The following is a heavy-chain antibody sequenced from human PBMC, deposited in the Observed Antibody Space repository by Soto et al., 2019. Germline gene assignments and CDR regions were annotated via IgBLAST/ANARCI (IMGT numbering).Heavy chain of an antibody. CDR1: GASISSYY. J-gene: IGHJ4*02. Sequence: SETLSLTCAVSGASISSYYWNWIRQAPGKGLEWIGNIWYSGTSNYNPSLKSRVTISLDTSKNLFSLMLTSVTAADTAVYYCVSYASGTHPFFALWGRGTLVTVYS. V-gene: IGHV4-59*01. D-gene: IGHD3-10*01. CDR2: IWYSGTS. CDR3: VSYASGTHPFFAL.